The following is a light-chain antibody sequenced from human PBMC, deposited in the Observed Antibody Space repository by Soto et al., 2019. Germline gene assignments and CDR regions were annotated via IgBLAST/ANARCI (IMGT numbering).Light chain of an antibody. V-gene: IGKV1-5*01. CDR1: QSISSW. CDR3: QQYGSLSWT. Sequence: DIQMTQSPSTLSASVGDRVTITCRASQSISSWLAWYQQKPGKAPKLLIYDASSLESGVPSRFSGSGSGTEFTLTISSLQPDDFAVYHCQQYGSLSWTFGQGTKVEIK. J-gene: IGKJ1*01. CDR2: DAS.